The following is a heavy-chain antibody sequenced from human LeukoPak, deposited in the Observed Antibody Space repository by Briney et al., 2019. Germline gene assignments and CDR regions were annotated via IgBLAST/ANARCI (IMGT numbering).Heavy chain of an antibody. J-gene: IGHJ4*02. CDR1: GFTVSSTY. CDR2: IYSGGYT. Sequence: GGSLRLSCAASGFTVSSTYLTWVRQAPGKGLEWLSFIYSGGYTYYADSVKGRFFISRDISENMVYLQMNSLSVEDTAVYFCARGRPAHYFDSCGPGTRVTVS. CDR3: ARGRPAHYFDS. D-gene: IGHD6-6*01. V-gene: IGHV3-66*01.